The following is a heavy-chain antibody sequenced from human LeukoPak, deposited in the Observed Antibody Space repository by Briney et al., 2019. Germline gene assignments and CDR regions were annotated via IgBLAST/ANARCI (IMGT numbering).Heavy chain of an antibody. Sequence: SETLSLTCTVSGGSISTSSYYWGWIRQPPGKGLEWIGSIYYSGSTYYNPSLKSRVTISVDTSKNQFSLKLSSGTAAATAVYYCARPRDSSGYYYFDYWGQGTLVTVSS. V-gene: IGHV4-39*01. D-gene: IGHD3-22*01. J-gene: IGHJ4*02. CDR1: GGSISTSSYY. CDR2: IYYSGST. CDR3: ARPRDSSGYYYFDY.